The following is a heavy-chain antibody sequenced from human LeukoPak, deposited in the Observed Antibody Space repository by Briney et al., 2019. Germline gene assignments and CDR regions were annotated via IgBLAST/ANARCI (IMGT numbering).Heavy chain of an antibody. Sequence: SETLSLTCTVSGGSISSYHWSWIRQPPGKGLESIGYIYSSGSTHYNPSLKSRVTISVDTSKNQFSLKLSSVTAADTAVYYCARVPVNIWENWFDPWGQGTLVTVSS. CDR1: GGSISSYH. D-gene: IGHD1-26*01. V-gene: IGHV4-59*12. J-gene: IGHJ5*02. CDR3: ARVPVNIWENWFDP. CDR2: IYSSGST.